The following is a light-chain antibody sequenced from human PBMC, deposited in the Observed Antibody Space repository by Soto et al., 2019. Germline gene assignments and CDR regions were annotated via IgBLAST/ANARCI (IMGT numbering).Light chain of an antibody. CDR2: TNN. CDR1: SSSIGSNS. Sequence: QSVLTQPPSASGTPGQRVTISCSGSSSSIGSNSVNWYQQLPRTAPKVLIYTNNQRPSGVPDRFSGSKSGTSASLAISGLHAEDEAAYYCAAWDGSLNVYVFGTGPKVTV. V-gene: IGLV1-44*01. J-gene: IGLJ1*01. CDR3: AAWDGSLNVYV.